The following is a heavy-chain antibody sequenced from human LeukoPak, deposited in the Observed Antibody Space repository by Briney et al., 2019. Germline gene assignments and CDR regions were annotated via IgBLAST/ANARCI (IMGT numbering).Heavy chain of an antibody. Sequence: SVKVSCKASGGTFSSYAISWVRQAPGQGFEWMGGIIPIFGTANYAQKFQGRVTITADESTSTAYMELSSLRSEDTAVYYCARGPLYIVVVTASSSAFDIWGQGTMVTVSS. CDR3: ARGPLYIVVVTASSSAFDI. D-gene: IGHD2-21*02. CDR1: GGTFSSYA. J-gene: IGHJ3*02. V-gene: IGHV1-69*13. CDR2: IIPIFGTA.